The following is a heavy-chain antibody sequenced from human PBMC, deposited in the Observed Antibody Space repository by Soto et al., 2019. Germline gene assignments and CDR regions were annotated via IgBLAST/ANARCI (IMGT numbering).Heavy chain of an antibody. Sequence: QVQLVESGGGVVQPGRSLRLSCAASGFTFSSYAMHWVRQAPGKGLEWVAVISYDGSNKYYADSVKGRFTISRDNSKNTLYLQMNSLRAVDTAVYYCARGHYGSGSYCLDYWGQGTLVTVSS. D-gene: IGHD3-10*01. CDR2: ISYDGSNK. J-gene: IGHJ4*02. V-gene: IGHV3-30-3*01. CDR1: GFTFSSYA. CDR3: ARGHYGSGSYCLDY.